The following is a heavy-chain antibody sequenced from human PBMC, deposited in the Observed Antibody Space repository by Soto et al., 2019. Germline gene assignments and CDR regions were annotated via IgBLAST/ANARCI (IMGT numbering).Heavy chain of an antibody. D-gene: IGHD2-21*02. Sequence: QVQLVESGGGVVQPGRSLRLSCAASGFTFSSYGMHWVRQAPGKGLEWVAVISYDGSNKYYADSVKGRFTISRDNSKNTLYLQMNSLRAEDTAVYYCANTPDGDCYSCYYYGMDVWGQGTTVTVSS. J-gene: IGHJ6*02. V-gene: IGHV3-30*18. CDR3: ANTPDGDCYSCYYYGMDV. CDR1: GFTFSSYG. CDR2: ISYDGSNK.